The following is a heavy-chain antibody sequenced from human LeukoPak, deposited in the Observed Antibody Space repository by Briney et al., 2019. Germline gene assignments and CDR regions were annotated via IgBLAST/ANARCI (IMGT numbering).Heavy chain of an antibody. Sequence: GGSLRLSCAASGFTFSSYAMHWVRQAPGKGLEWVAVISYDGSNKYYADSVKGRFTISRDNSKNTLYLQMNSLRAEDTAVYYCARDPGGCTNGVCYPDYWGQGTLVTVSS. CDR2: ISYDGSNK. J-gene: IGHJ4*02. CDR3: ARDPGGCTNGVCYPDY. CDR1: GFTFSSYA. V-gene: IGHV3-30-3*01. D-gene: IGHD2-8*01.